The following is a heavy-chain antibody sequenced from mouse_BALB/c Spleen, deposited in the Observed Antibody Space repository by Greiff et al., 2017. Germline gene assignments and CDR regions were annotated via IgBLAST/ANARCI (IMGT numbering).Heavy chain of an antibody. CDR1: GFTFSSYA. CDR2: ISSGGST. J-gene: IGHJ4*01. Sequence: DVKLVESGGGLVKPGGSLKLSCAASGFTFSSYAMSWVRQTPEKRLEWVASISSGGSTYYPDSVKGRFTISRDNARNILYLQMSSLRSEDTAMYYCARGDYKGRYYAMDYWGQGTSVTVSS. V-gene: IGHV5-6-5*01. CDR3: ARGDYKGRYYAMDY. D-gene: IGHD2-12*01.